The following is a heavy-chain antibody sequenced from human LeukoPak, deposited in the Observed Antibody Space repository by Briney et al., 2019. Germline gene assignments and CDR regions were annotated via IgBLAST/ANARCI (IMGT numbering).Heavy chain of an antibody. CDR3: ARDPGIAARRALGY. J-gene: IGHJ4*02. Sequence: SVKVSCKASGGTFSSYAISWVRQAPGQGLEWMGGIIPIFGTANYAQKFQGRVTITADKSTSTAYMELSRLRSDDTAVYYCARDPGIAARRALGYWGQGTLVTVSS. D-gene: IGHD6-6*01. CDR1: GGTFSSYA. V-gene: IGHV1-69*06. CDR2: IIPIFGTA.